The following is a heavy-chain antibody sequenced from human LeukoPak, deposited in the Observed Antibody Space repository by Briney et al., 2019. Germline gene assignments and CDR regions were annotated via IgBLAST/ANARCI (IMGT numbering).Heavy chain of an antibody. J-gene: IGHJ4*02. CDR2: ISSSSSYI. D-gene: IGHD4-17*01. V-gene: IGHV3-21*01. CDR3: ARGSANYGDYVAY. CDR1: GFTFSSYG. Sequence: GGSLRLSCAASGFTFSSYGMHWVRQAPGKGLEWVSSISSSSSYIHYADSVKGRFTISRDNAKNSLYLQMNSLRAEDTAVYYCARGSANYGDYVAYWGQGTLVTVSS.